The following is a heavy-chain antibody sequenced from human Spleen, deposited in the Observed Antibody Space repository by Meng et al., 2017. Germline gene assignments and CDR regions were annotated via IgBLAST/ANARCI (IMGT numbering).Heavy chain of an antibody. V-gene: IGHV4-39*07. Sequence: SETLSLTCSVSGGSVNSGSYYWGWIRQPPGKGLEWIGEINHSGSTNYNPSLKSRVTISVDTSKNQFSLKLSSVTAADTAVYYCARGRITMIVVVITAFDIWGQGTMVTVSS. D-gene: IGHD3-22*01. CDR2: INHSGST. J-gene: IGHJ3*02. CDR1: GGSVNSGSYY. CDR3: ARGRITMIVVVITAFDI.